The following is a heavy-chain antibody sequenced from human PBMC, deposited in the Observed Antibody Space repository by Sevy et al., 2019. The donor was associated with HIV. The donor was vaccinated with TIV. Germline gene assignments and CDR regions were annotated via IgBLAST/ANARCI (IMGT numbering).Heavy chain of an antibody. CDR2: VHFDGSNI. V-gene: IGHV3-30*02. CDR1: GFTFSHYV. J-gene: IGHJ4*02. CDR3: AKNTAAAGTGGFDY. Sequence: GGSLRLSCAASGFTFSHYVMHWVRQAPGKGLEWVAFVHFDGSNIYYADSMKGRFTISRDNSKNTLYLQMKSLRTEDTAVYYCAKNTAAAGTGGFDYWGQGTLVTVSS. D-gene: IGHD6-13*01.